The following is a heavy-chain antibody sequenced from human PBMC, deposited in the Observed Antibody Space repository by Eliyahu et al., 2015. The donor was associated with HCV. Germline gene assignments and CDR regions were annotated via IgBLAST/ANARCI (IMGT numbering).Heavy chain of an antibody. CDR2: ISSSSSYT. Sequence: QVQLVESGGGLVKPGGSLRLSGXASGFTFXDXYXSWIRQAPGKGLGWVSYISSSSSYTNYADSVKGRFTISRDNAKNSLYLQMNSLRAEDTAVYYCARDFEDIVGATTTNWFDPWGQGTLVTVSS. CDR3: ARDFEDIVGATTTNWFDP. D-gene: IGHD1-26*01. CDR1: GFTFXDXY. V-gene: IGHV3-11*05. J-gene: IGHJ5*02.